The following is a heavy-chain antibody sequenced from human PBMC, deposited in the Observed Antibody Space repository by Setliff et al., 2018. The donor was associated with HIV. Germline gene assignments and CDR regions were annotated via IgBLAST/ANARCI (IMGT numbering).Heavy chain of an antibody. CDR2: INTDGSSA. J-gene: IGHJ4*02. V-gene: IGHV3-74*03. CDR3: ARAQDNYYDSSGYSFDS. CDR1: GFTFSNSW. Sequence: PGGSLRLSCAASGFTFSNSWMHWVRQAPGKGLVWVSRINTDGSSATYADSVKGRFTISRDNAKNTLFLQMNSLRAEDTAVYYCARAQDNYYDSSGYSFDSWGQGSLVTVSS. D-gene: IGHD3-22*01.